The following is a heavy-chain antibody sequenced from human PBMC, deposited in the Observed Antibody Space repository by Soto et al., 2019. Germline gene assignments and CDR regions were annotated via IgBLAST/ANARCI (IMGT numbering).Heavy chain of an antibody. CDR3: AKDMGGDCAEHSCYFAADY. CDR1: GFTFSSYG. CDR2: ISDTGSSH. Sequence: GGSLRLSCVGSGFTFSSYGMHWVRQAPGKGLECVAVISDTGSSHYYAASVEGRFTISRETSKNTLSLHMDRLRVEATAVYYCAKDMGGDCAEHSCYFAADYPGQGT. J-gene: IGHJ4*02. V-gene: IGHV3-30*18. D-gene: IGHD2-2*01.